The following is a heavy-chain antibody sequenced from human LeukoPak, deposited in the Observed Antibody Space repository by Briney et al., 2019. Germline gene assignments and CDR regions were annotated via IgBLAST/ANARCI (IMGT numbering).Heavy chain of an antibody. J-gene: IGHJ3*02. CDR3: GKQVTMMHYAFDI. V-gene: IGHV5-51*01. CDR1: GYSFTSYW. D-gene: IGHD3-22*01. Sequence: GESLKISCKGSGYSFTSYWIGWVRQMPGKGLEWMGIIYPGDSDTRYSPSFQGQVTISADKSISTAYLQWSSLKASDTAMYYCGKQVTMMHYAFDIWGQGTMVTVSS. CDR2: IYPGDSDT.